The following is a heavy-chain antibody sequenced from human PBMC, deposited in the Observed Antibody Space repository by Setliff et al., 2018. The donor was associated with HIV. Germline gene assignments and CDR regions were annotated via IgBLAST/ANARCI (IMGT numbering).Heavy chain of an antibody. CDR3: SRGSYYMDV. CDR2: IHSSGST. Sequence: SETLSLTCSVSSGTVSGYYWGWIRQPPGKKLEWIGYIHSSGSTIYSASLKSRVSISVDTSKNQVSLRLSSVTAADTAVYHCSRGSYYMDVWGKGTTVTVSS. V-gene: IGHV4-59*08. CDR1: SGTVSGYY. D-gene: IGHD3-16*01. J-gene: IGHJ6*03.